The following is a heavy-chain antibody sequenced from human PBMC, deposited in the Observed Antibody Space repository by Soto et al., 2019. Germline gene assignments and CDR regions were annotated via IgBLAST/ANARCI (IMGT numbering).Heavy chain of an antibody. CDR1: GGSITSDY. V-gene: IGHV4-59*08. D-gene: IGHD3-10*01. CDR3: ARHLRRDSVSTPFDF. CDR2: IYYNGNT. J-gene: IGHJ4*02. Sequence: QVHLQESGPGLMKPSETLSLTCAISGGSITSDYWIWLRQPPGKGLEWIGYIYYNGNTNYNPSLKGRVTISVDTSKKQFSLKLSSVTAADTAVYYCARHLRRDSVSTPFDFWGQGTLVTVSS.